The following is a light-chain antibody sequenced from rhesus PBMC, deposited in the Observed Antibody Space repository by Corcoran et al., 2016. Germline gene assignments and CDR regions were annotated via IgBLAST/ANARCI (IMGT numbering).Light chain of an antibody. CDR1: QGINNW. V-gene: IGKV1-69*01. J-gene: IGKJ4*01. CDR2: RTS. CDR3: QQYDDSPLT. Sequence: DIQMTQSPSSLSASVGDRVTITCRASQGINNWLAWYQQKPGKAPKLLNHRTSSLGTGVPSRFRGSGSGTDFPLTISILQSEDIATYYCQQYDDSPLTFGGGTKVDLK.